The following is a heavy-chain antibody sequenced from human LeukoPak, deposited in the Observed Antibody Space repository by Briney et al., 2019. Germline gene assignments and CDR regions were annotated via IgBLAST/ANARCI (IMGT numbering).Heavy chain of an antibody. CDR1: GYTFTGYY. J-gene: IGHJ4*02. CDR3: ASTVVPARSFDY. V-gene: IGHV1-2*02. Sequence: GASVKVSCKASGYTFTGYYMHWVRQAPGQGLEWMGWINPNSGGTNYAQKFQGRVTITADESTSTAYMELSSLRSEDTAVYYCASTVVPARSFDYWGQGTLVTVSS. CDR2: INPNSGGT. D-gene: IGHD2-2*01.